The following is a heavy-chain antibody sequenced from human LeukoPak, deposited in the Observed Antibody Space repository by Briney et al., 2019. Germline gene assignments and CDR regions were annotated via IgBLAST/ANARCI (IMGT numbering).Heavy chain of an antibody. CDR2: IYTSGST. CDR3: ARRLRWLQLDAFDI. CDR1: GGSISSYY. Sequence: SETLSLTCTVSGGSISSYYWSWIRQPAGKGLEWIGRIYTSGSTNYNPSLKSRVTMSVDTSKNQFSLKLSSVTAADTAVYYCARRLRWLQLDAFDIWGQGTMVTVSS. J-gene: IGHJ3*02. D-gene: IGHD5-24*01. V-gene: IGHV4-4*07.